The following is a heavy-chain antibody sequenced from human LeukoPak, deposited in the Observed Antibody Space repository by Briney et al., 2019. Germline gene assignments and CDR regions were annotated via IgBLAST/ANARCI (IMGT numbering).Heavy chain of an antibody. CDR2: IDPTDSYT. CDR1: GYIFTSYW. Sequence: GESLKISCKGSGYIFTSYWITWVRQMPGKGLESMGTIDPTDSYTNYSPPFQGHVTISTDKSISTAYLQWSSLKASDTAIYYCARRGRSSSNFDFWGQGTLVTVSS. D-gene: IGHD6-6*01. J-gene: IGHJ4*02. CDR3: ARRGRSSSNFDF. V-gene: IGHV5-10-1*01.